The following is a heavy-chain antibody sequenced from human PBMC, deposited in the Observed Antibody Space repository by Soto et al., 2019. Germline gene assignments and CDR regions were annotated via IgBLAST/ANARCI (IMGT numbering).Heavy chain of an antibody. D-gene: IGHD3-10*01. CDR3: ARDRGSGSSYPYYYYAMDV. Sequence: PSETLSLTCTVSGGSINSCGYCWSWIRQHPGKGLEWIGYIYTSGSTTYNPSLKSRVTISVDTSKNQFSLELRSVTAADTAVYFCARDRGSGSSYPYYYYAMDVWGQGTTVTVSS. CDR2: IYTSGST. CDR1: GGSINSCGYC. V-gene: IGHV4-61*08. J-gene: IGHJ6*02.